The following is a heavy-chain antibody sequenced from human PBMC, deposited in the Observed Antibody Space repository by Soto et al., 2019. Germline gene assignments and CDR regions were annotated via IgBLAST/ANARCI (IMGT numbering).Heavy chain of an antibody. J-gene: IGHJ6*02. CDR2: ISGSSDST. Sequence: GGSLRLSCVASGFTFSSFAMTWVRQAPGKGLEWVSAISGSSDSTYYADSVRGRFTISRDNSKNTLYLQMNSLRAEDTAVYYCAKDPRSYNYQYGIDVWGQGTTVTVSS. V-gene: IGHV3-23*01. CDR1: GFTFSSFA. CDR3: AKDPRSYNYQYGIDV.